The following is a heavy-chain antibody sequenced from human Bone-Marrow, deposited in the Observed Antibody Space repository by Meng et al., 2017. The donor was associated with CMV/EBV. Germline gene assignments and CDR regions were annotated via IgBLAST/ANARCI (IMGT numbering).Heavy chain of an antibody. D-gene: IGHD3-22*01. CDR2: ISGGGGST. Sequence: KLSCAASGLTFTSFVMSWVRQAPGRGLDWVSAISGGGGSTYYADSVKGRFTISRDNSKDTLYLQMNSLRAEDTAIYYCATFYGNYLTNWGQGTLVTVS. J-gene: IGHJ4*02. V-gene: IGHV3-23*01. CDR1: GLTFTSFV. CDR3: ATFYGNYLTN.